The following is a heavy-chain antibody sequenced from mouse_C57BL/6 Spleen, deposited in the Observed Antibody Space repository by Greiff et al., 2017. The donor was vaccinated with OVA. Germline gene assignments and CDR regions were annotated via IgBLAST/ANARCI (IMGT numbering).Heavy chain of an antibody. CDR1: GYAFSSSW. Sequence: VKLQESGPELVKPGASVKLSCKASGYAFSSSWMNWVKQRPGKGLEWIGRIYPGDGDTNYNGKFKGKATLTADKSSSTAYMQLSSLTSEDAAVYFYARGIYDYDDDFDDWGQGTTLTVSS. D-gene: IGHD2-4*01. J-gene: IGHJ2*01. CDR2: IYPGDGDT. CDR3: ARGIYDYDDDFDD. V-gene: IGHV1-82*01.